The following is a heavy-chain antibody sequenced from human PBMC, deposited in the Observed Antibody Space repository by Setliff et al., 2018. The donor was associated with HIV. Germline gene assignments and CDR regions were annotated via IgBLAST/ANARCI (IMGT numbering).Heavy chain of an antibody. J-gene: IGHJ1*01. Sequence: ASETLSLTCTVSGGSISSDTFYWSWIRQPAGKGLEWIGHVYARGNTNYNPSLKSRVTISVDTSKSQFSLKLSSVTAADTAVYYCARAEGAGAANFQHWGQGTLVTVSS. CDR1: GGSISSDTFY. CDR2: VYARGNT. CDR3: ARAEGAGAANFQH. V-gene: IGHV4-61*09. D-gene: IGHD1-26*01.